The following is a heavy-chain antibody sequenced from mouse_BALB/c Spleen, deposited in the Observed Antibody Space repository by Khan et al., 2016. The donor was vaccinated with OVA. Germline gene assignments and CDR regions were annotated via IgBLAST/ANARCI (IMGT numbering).Heavy chain of an antibody. D-gene: IGHD1-1*01. CDR2: ISGDSSTI. CDR3: ATSYFYGYYFDY. J-gene: IGHJ2*01. Sequence: EVELVESGGGLVQPGGSRKLSCAASGFTFSTYGMHWVRQAPEKGLEWVAYISGDSSTIYYADTVKGRFTISRDNPKNTLFLQMTSLMSDDTARYYCATSYFYGYYFDYWGPGTTLTVSS. CDR1: GFTFSTYG. V-gene: IGHV5-17*02.